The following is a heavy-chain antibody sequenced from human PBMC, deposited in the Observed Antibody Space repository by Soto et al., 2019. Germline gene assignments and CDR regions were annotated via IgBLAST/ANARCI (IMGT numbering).Heavy chain of an antibody. CDR3: ARYPVSDRSSWFFDY. CDR2: IWYDGSNK. Sequence: QVQLVESGGGVVQPGRSLRLSCAASGFTFSSYGMHWVRQAPGKGLEWVAVIWYDGSNKYYADSVKGRFTISRDNSKNTLYLEMNRLKAEDRAVYYCARYPVSDRSSWFFDYWGQEALVTVSS. CDR1: GFTFSSYG. J-gene: IGHJ4*02. V-gene: IGHV3-33*01. D-gene: IGHD6-13*01.